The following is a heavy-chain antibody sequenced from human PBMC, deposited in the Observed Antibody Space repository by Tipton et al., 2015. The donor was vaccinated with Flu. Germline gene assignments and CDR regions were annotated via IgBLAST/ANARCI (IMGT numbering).Heavy chain of an antibody. CDR2: ISGSGGST. CDR3: AKDRWDLYGDYGRDAFDI. V-gene: IGHV3-23*01. J-gene: IGHJ3*02. CDR1: GFTFSSYA. D-gene: IGHD4-17*01. Sequence: SLRLSCAASGFTFSSYAMSWVRQAPGKGLEWVSAISGSGGSTYYADSVKGRFTISRDNSKNTLYLQMNSLRAEDTAVYYCAKDRWDLYGDYGRDAFDIWGQGTMVTVSS.